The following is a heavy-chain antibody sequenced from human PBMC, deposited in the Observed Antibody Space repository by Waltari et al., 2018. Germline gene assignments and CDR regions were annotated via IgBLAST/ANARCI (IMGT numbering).Heavy chain of an antibody. Sequence: QVQLQESGPGLVKPSETLSLTCTVSGGSISSYYWSWIRQPPGKGLEWIGYIYYSGSTNFNPSPKSRVTISVDTSKNHFSLKLSSVTAADTAVYYCARVSPTVTLEYWGQGTLVTVSS. CDR3: ARVSPTVTLEY. V-gene: IGHV4-59*01. J-gene: IGHJ4*02. CDR1: GGSISSYY. CDR2: IYYSGST. D-gene: IGHD4-17*01.